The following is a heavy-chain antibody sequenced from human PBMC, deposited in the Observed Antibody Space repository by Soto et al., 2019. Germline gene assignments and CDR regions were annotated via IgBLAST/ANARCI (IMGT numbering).Heavy chain of an antibody. D-gene: IGHD2-21*02. Sequence: PGGSLRLSCAASGFTFSSYAMHWVRQAPGKGLEWVAVISYDGSNKYYADSVKGRFTISRDNAKNTLYLQMNSLRAEDTAVYYCVTLMGIQSCSGGDCYEYYYYGMDVWGQGTTVTVSS. CDR2: ISYDGSNK. CDR1: GFTFSSYA. V-gene: IGHV3-30-3*01. CDR3: VTLMGIQSCSGGDCYEYYYYGMDV. J-gene: IGHJ6*02.